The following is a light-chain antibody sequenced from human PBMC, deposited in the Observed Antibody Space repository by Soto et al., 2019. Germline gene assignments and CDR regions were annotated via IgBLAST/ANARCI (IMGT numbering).Light chain of an antibody. J-gene: IGLJ2*01. CDR2: NNN. Sequence: QPVLTQPPSASGTPGQRVTISCSGSFSNIGSNTVNWYQQLPGTAPKLLIYNNNQRPSGVPDRFSGSKSGTSASLAISGLQSEDESDYYCASKDDSLNGVVFGGGTKLTVL. CDR1: FSNIGSNT. CDR3: ASKDDSLNGVV. V-gene: IGLV1-44*01.